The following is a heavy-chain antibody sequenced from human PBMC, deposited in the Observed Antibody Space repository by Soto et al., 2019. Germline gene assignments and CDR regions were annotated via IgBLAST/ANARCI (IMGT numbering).Heavy chain of an antibody. CDR2: INHNGNT. CDR1: GGSFSGYC. D-gene: IGHD5-12*01. CDR3: ARRQDIVATFDY. V-gene: IGHV4-34*01. Sequence: QVQLQQWGAGLLKPSETLSLTCAVYGGSFSGYCWSWIRQPPGKGLEWIGEINHNGNTNNNPSLKSRVTTSVDTSKKQFSLKLSSVTAADTAVYYCARRQDIVATFDYWGRGALVTVSS. J-gene: IGHJ4*02.